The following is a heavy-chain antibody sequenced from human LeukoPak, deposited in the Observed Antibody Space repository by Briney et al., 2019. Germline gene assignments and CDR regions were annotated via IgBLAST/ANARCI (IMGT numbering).Heavy chain of an antibody. CDR2: IRAYNGNT. J-gene: IGHJ3*02. CDR1: GYTFTSYG. V-gene: IGHV1-18*01. CDR3: ARDTVTTDAFDI. D-gene: IGHD4-11*01. Sequence: ASVKVSCKGSGYTFTSYGISWVRQAPGQGLEWMGWIRAYNGNTNYAQKLQGRVTMTADTSTSTAYMELRSLRSDDTAVYYCARDTVTTDAFDIWGQGTMVTVSS.